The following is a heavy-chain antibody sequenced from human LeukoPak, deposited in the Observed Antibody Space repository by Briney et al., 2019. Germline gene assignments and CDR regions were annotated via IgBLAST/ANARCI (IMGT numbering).Heavy chain of an antibody. D-gene: IGHD3-22*01. Sequence: CYIYSLGTTNYTPSLKRRGTISVGTSKNKFSLRLNSVTAADTAVYYCARADSSGYEHFDYWGQGTLVTVSS. CDR3: ARADSSGYEHFDY. J-gene: IGHJ4*02. CDR2: IYSLGTT. V-gene: IGHV4-59*01.